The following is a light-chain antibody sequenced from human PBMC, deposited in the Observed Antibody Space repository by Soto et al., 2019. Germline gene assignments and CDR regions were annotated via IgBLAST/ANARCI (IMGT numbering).Light chain of an antibody. CDR1: QSVSSS. J-gene: IGKJ4*01. Sequence: EIVLTQSQATLSLSPGDRATLSCRASQSVSSSLAWYQQKPGQAPRRLIYDASNRATGIPARFSGSGSGTDFTLTITSLEPEDFAVYYCQQRSNWPSTFGGGTKVEIK. CDR3: QQRSNWPST. V-gene: IGKV3-11*01. CDR2: DAS.